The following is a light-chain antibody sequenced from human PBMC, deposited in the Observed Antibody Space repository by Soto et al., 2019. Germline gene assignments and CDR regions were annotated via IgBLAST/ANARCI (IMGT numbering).Light chain of an antibody. J-gene: IGLJ3*02. CDR2: EDS. CDR3: CSDAGSGTWV. V-gene: IGLV2-23*01. CDR1: SSDVGSNNV. Sequence: QSALTQPASVSGSPGQSITISCTGTSSDVGSNNVVSWYQQHPGKVPKVMVYEDSKRPSGVSNRFSGSKSGNTASLTISGLQAEDEADYYCCSDAGSGTWVFGGGTKLTVL.